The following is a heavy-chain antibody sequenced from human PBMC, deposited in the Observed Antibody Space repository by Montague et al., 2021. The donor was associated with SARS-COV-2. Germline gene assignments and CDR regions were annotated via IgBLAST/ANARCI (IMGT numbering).Heavy chain of an antibody. Sequence: SETLSLTCAVYGGSFSDYKWTWIRQSPGKGLEWLGQISHSGSANYNPSRKSRVTISVDTAKNQFALKLTSVYVADTAVYYCTRGAPGYWDQGTLVTVSS. CDR1: GGSFSDYK. V-gene: IGHV4-34*01. CDR3: TRGAPGY. CDR2: ISHSGSA. J-gene: IGHJ4*02.